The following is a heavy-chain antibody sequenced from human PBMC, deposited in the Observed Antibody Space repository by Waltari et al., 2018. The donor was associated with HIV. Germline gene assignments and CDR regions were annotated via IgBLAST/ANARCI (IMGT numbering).Heavy chain of an antibody. Sequence: VQLVQSGAEVTQPGSSVKCPAKASGGTSSSHTNSWVRQTPGQGLGGMGRIIPILGIANYAQKFQGRVTITADKSTSTAYMELSSLRSEDTAVYYCARDPGGDGYKIGDYWGQGTLVTVSS. CDR1: GGTSSSHT. D-gene: IGHD3-16*01. J-gene: IGHJ4*02. V-gene: IGHV1-69*08. CDR3: ARDPGGDGYKIGDY. CDR2: IIPILGIA.